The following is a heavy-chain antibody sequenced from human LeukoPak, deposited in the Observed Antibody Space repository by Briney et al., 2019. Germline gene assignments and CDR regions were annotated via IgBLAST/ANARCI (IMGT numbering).Heavy chain of an antibody. Sequence: PSETLSLTCTVSGGSISSYYWSWIRQPPGKGLEWIGYIYYSGSTNYNPSLKSRVTISVDTSKNQFSLKLSSVTAADTAVYYCARDLKYCSSTSCYSFIDYWGQGTLVTVSS. CDR3: ARDLKYCSSTSCYSFIDY. D-gene: IGHD2-2*01. V-gene: IGHV4-59*12. CDR1: GGSISSYY. CDR2: IYYSGST. J-gene: IGHJ4*02.